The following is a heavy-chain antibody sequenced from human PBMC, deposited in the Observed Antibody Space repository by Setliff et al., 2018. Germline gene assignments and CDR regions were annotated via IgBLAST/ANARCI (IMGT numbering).Heavy chain of an antibody. CDR3: ARGGTFRYFDY. J-gene: IGHJ4*02. Sequence: ETLSLTCTVSGGSISTYYWSWIRQPPGKGLEWIGYVYYSGIANYSPSLKSRLTISVDTSKNKFSLKLRSVTAADTAVYYCARGGTFRYFDYWGQGTPVTVSS. D-gene: IGHD2-21*01. CDR1: GGSISTYY. V-gene: IGHV4-59*01. CDR2: VYYSGIA.